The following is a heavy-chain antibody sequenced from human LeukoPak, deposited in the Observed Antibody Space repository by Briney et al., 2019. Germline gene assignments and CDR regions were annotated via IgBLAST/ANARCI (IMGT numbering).Heavy chain of an antibody. J-gene: IGHJ2*01. V-gene: IGHV4-39*07. D-gene: IGHD3-10*01. Sequence: SETLSLTCTVSGGSISSYYWGWIRQPPGKGLEWIGSIYYSGSTYYNPSLKSRVTISVDTSKNQFSLRLSSVTAADTAVYYCARVRFGNLLVWYFDLWGRGTLVTVSS. CDR3: ARVRFGNLLVWYFDL. CDR1: GGSISSYY. CDR2: IYYSGST.